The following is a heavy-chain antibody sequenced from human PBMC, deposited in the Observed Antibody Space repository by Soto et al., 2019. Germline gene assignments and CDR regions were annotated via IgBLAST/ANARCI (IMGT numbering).Heavy chain of an antibody. V-gene: IGHV1-69*12. J-gene: IGHJ4*02. D-gene: IGHD6-13*01. CDR3: AREAGELVQPARVVFDY. Sequence: QVQLVQSGAEVKKPGSSVKVSCKASGGTFSSYAISWVRQAPGQGLEWMGGIIPICGTANYAQKFQGRVTITADESTSTAYMELSSLRSEDTAVYYCAREAGELVQPARVVFDYWGQGTLVTVSS. CDR1: GGTFSSYA. CDR2: IIPICGTA.